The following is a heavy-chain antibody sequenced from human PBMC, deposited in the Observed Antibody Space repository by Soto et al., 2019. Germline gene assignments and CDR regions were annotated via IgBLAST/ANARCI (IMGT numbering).Heavy chain of an antibody. Sequence: QVQLVQSGAEVKKPGSSVKVSCKASGGTFSSYAISWVRQAPGQGLEWMGGIIPIFGTANYAQKFQGRVTITADESTSTAYMELSSLRSEDTAVYYCARVYYYDSSGYPHGGALDIWGQGTMVTVSS. J-gene: IGHJ3*02. CDR2: IIPIFGTA. CDR3: ARVYYYDSSGYPHGGALDI. D-gene: IGHD3-22*01. CDR1: GGTFSSYA. V-gene: IGHV1-69*01.